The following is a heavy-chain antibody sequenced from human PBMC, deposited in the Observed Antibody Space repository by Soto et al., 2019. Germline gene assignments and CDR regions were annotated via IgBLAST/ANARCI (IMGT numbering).Heavy chain of an antibody. CDR3: ARVPDR. D-gene: IGHD2-2*01. Sequence: SETLSLTCTVSGDSISTNSYSWGWIRQHPGQGMEWIGLFYYSGSTYYNPSLKSRVTISVDRSKNQFSLKLSSVTAADTAVYYCARVPDRWGQGTLVTVSS. V-gene: IGHV4-39*07. CDR1: GDSISTNSYS. J-gene: IGHJ5*02. CDR2: FYYSGST.